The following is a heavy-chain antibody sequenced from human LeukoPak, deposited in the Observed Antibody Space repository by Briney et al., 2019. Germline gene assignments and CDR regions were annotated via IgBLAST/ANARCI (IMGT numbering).Heavy chain of an antibody. CDR2: IYYSGST. CDR3: ARLRSGYDLFDY. D-gene: IGHD5-12*01. V-gene: IGHV4-39*01. Sequence: SETLSLTCTVSGGSISSSSYYWGWIRQPPGKGLEWIGSIYYSGSTYYNPSLKSRVTISVDTSKNQFSLKLSSVTAADTAVYYCARLRSGYDLFDYWGQGTLVTVSS. CDR1: GGSISSSSYY. J-gene: IGHJ4*02.